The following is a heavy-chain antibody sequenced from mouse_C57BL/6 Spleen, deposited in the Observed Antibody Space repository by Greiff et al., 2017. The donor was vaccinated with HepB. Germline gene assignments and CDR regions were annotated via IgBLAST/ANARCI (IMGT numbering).Heavy chain of an antibody. D-gene: IGHD1-1*01. CDR2: IDPENGDT. Sequence: EVQLQQSGAELVRPGASVKLSCTASGFNIKDDYMHWVKQRPEQGLEWIGWIDPENGDTEYASKFQGKATITADISSNTAYLQLSSLTSEDTAVYYCLYYYGSSYWFAYWGQGTLVTVSA. CDR1: GFNIKDDY. CDR3: LYYYGSSYWFAY. V-gene: IGHV14-4*01. J-gene: IGHJ3*01.